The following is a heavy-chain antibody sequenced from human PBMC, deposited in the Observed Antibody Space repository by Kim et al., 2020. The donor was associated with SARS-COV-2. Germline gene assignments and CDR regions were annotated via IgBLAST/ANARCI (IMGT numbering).Heavy chain of an antibody. CDR2: LTWNSVNI. V-gene: IGHV3-9*01. CDR1: GFIFEDYA. D-gene: IGHD5-18*01. CDR3: VKDMGTYGYPYYFDY. Sequence: GGSLRLSCAASGFIFEDYAMHWVRQAPGKGLEWVAGLTWNSVNIDYSDSVRGRFTVSRDNTKNSLFLQMTSLKPEDTAFYYCVKDMGTYGYPYYFDYWGQGALVTVS. J-gene: IGHJ4*02.